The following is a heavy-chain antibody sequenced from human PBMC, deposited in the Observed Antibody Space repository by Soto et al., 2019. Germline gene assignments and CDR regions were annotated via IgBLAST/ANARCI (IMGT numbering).Heavy chain of an antibody. D-gene: IGHD2-21*02. CDR2: IYPGDSET. CDR3: ARQATVVTPCSFDF. Sequence: GESLKISCKGSGFTFNTYWIAWVRQMPGKGLEWMGIIYPGDSETRYGPSFQGHVTISIDKSLNTAYLQWASLEASDTAMYYCARQATVVTPCSFDFWGQGTLVTVSS. CDR1: GFTFNTYW. J-gene: IGHJ4*02. V-gene: IGHV5-51*01.